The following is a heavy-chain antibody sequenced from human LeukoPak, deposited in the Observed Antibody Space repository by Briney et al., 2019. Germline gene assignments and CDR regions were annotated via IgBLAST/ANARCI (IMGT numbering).Heavy chain of an antibody. CDR3: ARGGNAGDIAARFFLRG. J-gene: IGHJ3*01. D-gene: IGHD6-6*01. V-gene: IGHV1-69*05. CDR2: IIPIFGTA. Sequence: SVKVSCKASGGTFSSYAISWVRQAPGQGLEWMGGIIPIFGTANYAQKFQGRVTITTDESTSTAYMELSSLRSEDTAVYYCARGGNAGDIAARFFLRGWGQGTMVTVSS. CDR1: GGTFSSYA.